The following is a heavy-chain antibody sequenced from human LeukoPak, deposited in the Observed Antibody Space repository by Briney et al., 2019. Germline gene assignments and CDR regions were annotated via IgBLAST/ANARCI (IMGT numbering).Heavy chain of an antibody. CDR2: ISYDGSNK. D-gene: IGHD3-16*01. Sequence: PGRSLRLSCAASGFTFSSYGMHWVRQAPGKGLEWVAVISYDGSNKYYADSVKGRFTISRDNSKNTLYLQMNSLRAEDTAVYYCAKGGFYGVSFTLFDYWGQGTLVTVSS. V-gene: IGHV3-30*18. CDR1: GFTFSSYG. J-gene: IGHJ4*02. CDR3: AKGGFYGVSFTLFDY.